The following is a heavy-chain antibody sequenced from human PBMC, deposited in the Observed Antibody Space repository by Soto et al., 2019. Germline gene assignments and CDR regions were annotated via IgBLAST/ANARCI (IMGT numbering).Heavy chain of an antibody. CDR2: ISHTGTT. CDR1: GGSVGSPTNY. CDR3: AMGGNYRYFDY. J-gene: IGHJ4*02. V-gene: IGHV4-61*01. Sequence: QVQLQESGPGLVKPSETLSLTCSVSGGSVGSPTNYWSWIRQPPGKGLEWIGYISHTGTTNYNPSLTSRVTISLETSKNEFSLRLTSVTAADTAVYFCAMGGNYRYFDYWGQGTLVVVSS. D-gene: IGHD1-7*01.